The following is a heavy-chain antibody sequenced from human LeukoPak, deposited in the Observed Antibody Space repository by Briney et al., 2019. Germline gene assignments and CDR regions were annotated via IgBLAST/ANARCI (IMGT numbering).Heavy chain of an antibody. V-gene: IGHV3-30*02. CDR3: ARENDYVWGSYRWNWFDP. J-gene: IGHJ5*02. D-gene: IGHD3-16*02. Sequence: PVGSLRLSCAASGFTFSSYGMHWVRQAPGKGLEWVAFIRYDGSNKYYADSVKGRFTISRDNAKNSLYLQMNSLRAEDTAVYYCARENDYVWGSYRWNWFDPWGQGTLVTVSS. CDR1: GFTFSSYG. CDR2: IRYDGSNK.